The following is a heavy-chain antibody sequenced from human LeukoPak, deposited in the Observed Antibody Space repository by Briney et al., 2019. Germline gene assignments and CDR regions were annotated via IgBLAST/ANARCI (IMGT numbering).Heavy chain of an antibody. CDR3: VRVEYTGGGYYFDY. J-gene: IGHJ4*02. D-gene: IGHD3-16*01. CDR1: GGSISSGSYY. V-gene: IGHV4-61*02. Sequence: SETLSLTCTVSGGSISSGSYYWSWIRQPAGKGLEWIGRIYTSGSTNYNPSLKSRVTISVDTSKNQFSLKLSSVTAADTAVYYCVRVEYTGGGYYFDYWGQGILVTVPS. CDR2: IYTSGST.